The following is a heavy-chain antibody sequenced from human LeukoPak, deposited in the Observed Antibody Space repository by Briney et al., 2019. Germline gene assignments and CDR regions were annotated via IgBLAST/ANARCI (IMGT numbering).Heavy chain of an antibody. Sequence: PGGSLRLSCAASGFNFRGSSTHWVRQASGKGLEWIARIRSETNFYATAYGASVKGRFTISRDDSKNITYLQMNSLKTEDTAVYFCIRQVAYDDFRYYQFFMDVWGKGTTVTISS. CDR1: GFNFRGSS. CDR3: IRQVAYDDFRYYQFFMDV. CDR2: IRSETNFYAT. J-gene: IGHJ6*03. V-gene: IGHV3-73*01. D-gene: IGHD4-17*01.